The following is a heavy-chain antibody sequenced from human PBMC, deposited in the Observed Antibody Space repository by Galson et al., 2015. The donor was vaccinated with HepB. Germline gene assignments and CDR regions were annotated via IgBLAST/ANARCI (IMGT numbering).Heavy chain of an antibody. CDR2: ISYDGSNK. V-gene: IGHV3-30*04. CDR1: GFTFSSYA. D-gene: IGHD3-22*01. CDR3: ARDAVLLYYYDSSGYFNWFDP. Sequence: SLRLSCAASGFTFSSYAMHWVRQAPGKGLEWVAVISYDGSNKYYADSVKGRFTISRDNSKNTLYLQMNSLRAEDTAVYYCARDAVLLYYYDSSGYFNWFDPWGQGTLVTVSS. J-gene: IGHJ5*02.